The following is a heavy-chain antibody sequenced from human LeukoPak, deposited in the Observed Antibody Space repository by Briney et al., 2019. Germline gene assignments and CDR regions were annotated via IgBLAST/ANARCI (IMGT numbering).Heavy chain of an antibody. CDR2: IKEDGSEK. Sequence: GGSLRLSCAASGFTFSSCWVSWVRQAPGKGLEWVANIKEDGSEKYYVDSVKGRFTISRDTAKNSLYLQMNSLRADDTAVYYCARDRGCHGSGSSEYYFDYWGQGTLVTVSS. CDR1: GFTFSSCW. J-gene: IGHJ4*02. V-gene: IGHV3-7*01. D-gene: IGHD3-10*01. CDR3: ARDRGCHGSGSSEYYFDY.